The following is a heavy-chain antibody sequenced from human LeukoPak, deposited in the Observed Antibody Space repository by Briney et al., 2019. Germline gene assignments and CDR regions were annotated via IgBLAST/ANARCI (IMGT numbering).Heavy chain of an antibody. CDR1: GFTFSSYA. J-gene: IGHJ4*02. CDR3: AKVGREYYDSSGYYYATY. V-gene: IGHV3-23*01. CDR2: ISGSGGST. Sequence: GGSLRLPCAASGFTFSSYAMSWVRQAPGKGLEWVSAISGSGGSTYYADSVKGRFTISRDNSKNTLYLQMNSLRAEDTAVYYCAKVGREYYDSSGYYYATYWGQGTLVTVSS. D-gene: IGHD3-22*01.